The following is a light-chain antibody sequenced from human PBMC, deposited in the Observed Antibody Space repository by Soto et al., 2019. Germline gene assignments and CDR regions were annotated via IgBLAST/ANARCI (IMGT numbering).Light chain of an antibody. J-gene: IGKJ4*01. CDR3: QQFSSYPLT. V-gene: IGKV3-20*01. Sequence: EFVLTQSPGTLPLSPGERATLSCTASQTVRNSYLALYQQKPGQAPRLLIYDASSRATGIPDRFSGGGSRPDFTLNISRLEPEDFAVYYCQQFSSYPLTFGGGTKVDIK. CDR2: DAS. CDR1: QTVRNSY.